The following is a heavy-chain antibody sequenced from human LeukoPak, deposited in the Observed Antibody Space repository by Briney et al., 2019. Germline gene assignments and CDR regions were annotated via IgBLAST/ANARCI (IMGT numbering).Heavy chain of an antibody. J-gene: IGHJ5*02. V-gene: IGHV4-59*01. CDR3: ARAPKYDFWSGYYWFDP. CDR1: GDSISSYY. CDR2: IYYSGST. D-gene: IGHD3-3*01. Sequence: PSETLSLTCTVSGDSISSYYWGWIRQPPGKGLEWIGYIYYSGSTNYNPSLKRRVTISVDTSKNQFSLKLSSVTAADTAVYFCARAPKYDFWSGYYWFDPWGQGTLVTVSS.